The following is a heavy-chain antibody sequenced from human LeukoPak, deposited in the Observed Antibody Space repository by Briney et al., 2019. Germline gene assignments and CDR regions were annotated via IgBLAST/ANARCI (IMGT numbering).Heavy chain of an antibody. J-gene: IGHJ4*02. Sequence: SEILSLTCTVSGGSISSYYWSWIRQPPGKGLEWIGYIYYSGSTNYNPSLKSRVTISVDTSKNQFSLKLSSVTAADTAVYYCASTPITYYYDSSGYYWFDYWGQGTLVTVSS. CDR2: IYYSGST. D-gene: IGHD3-22*01. CDR3: ASTPITYYYDSSGYYWFDY. CDR1: GGSISSYY. V-gene: IGHV4-59*01.